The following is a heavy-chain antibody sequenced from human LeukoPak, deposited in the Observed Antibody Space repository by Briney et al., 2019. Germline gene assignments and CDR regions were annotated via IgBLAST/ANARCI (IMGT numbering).Heavy chain of an antibody. Sequence: GGSRRLSCVVSGFSVNDYYMSRIRQAPGKGLEWISDIGGSESIVSYGGSVRVRFTVARDFAMNSLFLPLNSLSADATAVYSCAREMVAGPFDSWGQGTLVTVSS. V-gene: IGHV3-11*01. CDR3: AREMVAGPFDS. D-gene: IGHD6-19*01. J-gene: IGHJ4*02. CDR2: IGGSESIV. CDR1: GFSVNDYY.